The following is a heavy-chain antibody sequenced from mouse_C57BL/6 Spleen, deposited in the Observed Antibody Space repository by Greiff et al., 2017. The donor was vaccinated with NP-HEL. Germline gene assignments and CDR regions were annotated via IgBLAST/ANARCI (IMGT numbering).Heavy chain of an antibody. D-gene: IGHD6-2*01. J-gene: IGHJ2*01. V-gene: IGHV5-16*01. Sequence: EVQVVESEGGLVQPGSSMKLSCTASGFTFSDYYMAWVRQVPEKGLEWVANINYDGSSTYYLDSLKSRFIISRDNAKNILYLQMSSLKSEDTATYYCARVRSLLYYFDYWGQGTTLTVSS. CDR3: ARVRSLLYYFDY. CDR1: GFTFSDYY. CDR2: INYDGSST.